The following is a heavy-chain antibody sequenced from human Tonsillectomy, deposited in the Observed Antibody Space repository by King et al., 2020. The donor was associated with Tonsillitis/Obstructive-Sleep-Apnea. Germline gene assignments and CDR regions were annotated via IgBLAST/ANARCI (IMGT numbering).Heavy chain of an antibody. J-gene: IGHJ4*02. CDR1: GVTFSDYY. V-gene: IGHV3-11*05. D-gene: IGHD2-2*02. CDR3: ATHYTNTSPFDY. Sequence: VQLVESGGGLVKPGGSLRLSCAASGVTFSDYYRSWIRQAPGKGLEWVSYIISGSSYTNYEESVKGRFTISRDNAKNSLYLQMNSLRAEDTAVYYCATHYTNTSPFDYWGRGTLVTVSS. CDR2: IISGSSYT.